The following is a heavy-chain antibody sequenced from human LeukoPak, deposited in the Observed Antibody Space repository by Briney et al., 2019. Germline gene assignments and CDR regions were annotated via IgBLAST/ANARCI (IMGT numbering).Heavy chain of an antibody. CDR1: GFTFSSYG. V-gene: IGHV3-23*01. Sequence: KTGGSLRLSCAASGFTFSSYGMSWVRQAPGKGLEWVSALSGSGGNTYYADPVKGRFSISRDNSKNTLYLQMNSLRAEDTAVYFCAKDSATYGRFDYWGQGSLVPVSS. D-gene: IGHD3-10*01. CDR3: AKDSATYGRFDY. J-gene: IGHJ4*02. CDR2: LSGSGGNT.